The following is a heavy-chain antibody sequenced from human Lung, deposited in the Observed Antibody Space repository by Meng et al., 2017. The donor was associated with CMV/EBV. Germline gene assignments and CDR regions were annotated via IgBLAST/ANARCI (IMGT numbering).Heavy chain of an antibody. J-gene: IGHJ4*02. CDR1: GYTFTSYY. Sequence: ASXXVSXKASGYTFTSYYMHWVRQAPGQGLEWMGIINPSGGSTSYAQKFQGRVTMTRDTSTSTVYMELSSLRSEDTAVYYCARDRERGYSYGIIDYWSQGTLVTVSS. D-gene: IGHD5-18*01. CDR2: INPSGGST. V-gene: IGHV1-46*01. CDR3: ARDRERGYSYGIIDY.